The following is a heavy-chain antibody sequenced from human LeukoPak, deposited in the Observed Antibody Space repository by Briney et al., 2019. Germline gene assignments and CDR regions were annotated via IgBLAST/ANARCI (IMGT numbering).Heavy chain of an antibody. D-gene: IGHD5-12*01. Sequence: GESLKISCQGSGFTYTRYWIAWVRQMPGKGLEWMGIIYPGDSDTRYSPSFEGHVTISADKAVNTAYLQWTSLKASDTAMYYCARGRVDTGYDAFDYWGQGTLLIVSS. CDR2: IYPGDSDT. V-gene: IGHV5-51*01. CDR3: ARGRVDTGYDAFDY. CDR1: GFTYTRYW. J-gene: IGHJ4*02.